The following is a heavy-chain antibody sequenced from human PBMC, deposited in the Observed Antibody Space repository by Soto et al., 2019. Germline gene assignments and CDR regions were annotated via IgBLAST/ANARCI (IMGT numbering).Heavy chain of an antibody. D-gene: IGHD3-22*01. J-gene: IGHJ2*01. Sequence: EVQLVESGGGLVQPGGSLRLSCAASGFTVSSHYMSWVRQAPGKGLECVSVIYSGGSTYYADSVKARFTIPRDNSKNTLYLQMNSLRAEDTAVYYCARAPTGYYDSSGYYYNYWYFDLWGRGTLVTVSS. CDR2: IYSGGST. CDR1: GFTVSSHY. V-gene: IGHV3-66*01. CDR3: ARAPTGYYDSSGYYYNYWYFDL.